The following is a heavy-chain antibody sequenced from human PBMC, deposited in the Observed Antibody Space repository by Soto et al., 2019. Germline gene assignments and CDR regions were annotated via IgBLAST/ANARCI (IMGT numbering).Heavy chain of an antibody. Sequence: QVQLVQSGAEVKKPGSSVKVSCKASGGTFSNYAISWVRQAPGQGLEWMGGITPIFGTTTYAQRLQGRVTITADESSTTAHMELSSLRSEDTAVCYCARVITVTPVGYYGMDVWGQGTTVTVSS. CDR1: GGTFSNYA. CDR3: ARVITVTPVGYYGMDV. CDR2: ITPIFGTT. J-gene: IGHJ6*02. D-gene: IGHD4-4*01. V-gene: IGHV1-69*01.